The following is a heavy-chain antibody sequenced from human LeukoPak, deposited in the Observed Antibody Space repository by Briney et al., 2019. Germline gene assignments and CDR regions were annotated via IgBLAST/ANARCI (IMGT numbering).Heavy chain of an antibody. CDR1: GFTLSTYN. CDR2: ISTSSYYI. V-gene: IGHV3-21*01. CDR3: ARDLILADSSGSSAHDY. Sequence: GGSLRLSCAASGFTLSTYNMNWVRQAPGKGLEWVSSISTSSYYIFYADSVKGRFTISRDNTKNSLYLQMNTLRDEDTAVYYCARDLILADSSGSSAHDYWGQGTLVTVSS. D-gene: IGHD2-15*01. J-gene: IGHJ4*02.